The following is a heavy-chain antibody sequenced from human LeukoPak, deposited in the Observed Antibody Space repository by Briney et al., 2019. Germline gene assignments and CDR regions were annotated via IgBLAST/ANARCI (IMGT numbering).Heavy chain of an antibody. CDR1: GYTFTSYG. V-gene: IGHV1-18*01. CDR2: VSPHDDNT. J-gene: IGHJ4*02. CDR3: ARAPSGTAVGPGDY. Sequence: GASVKVSCKASGYTFTSYGISWVRQAPGQGLEWMGWVSPHDDNTVYTPKLQGRVTMTTDTSTSTAYMELRTLRSDDTAVYYCARAPSGTAVGPGDYWGQGTLVTVSS. D-gene: IGHD6-19*01.